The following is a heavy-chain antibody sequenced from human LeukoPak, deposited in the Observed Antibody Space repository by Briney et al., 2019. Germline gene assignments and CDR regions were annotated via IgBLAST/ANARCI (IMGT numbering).Heavy chain of an antibody. CDR2: INHSGST. V-gene: IGHV4-34*01. D-gene: IGHD1-1*01. CDR1: GGSFSGYY. J-gene: IGHJ6*03. CDR3: ARVSWFPGTSYYYMDV. Sequence: SETLSLTCAVYGGSFSGYYWSWIRQPPGKGLEWIGEINHSGSTNYNPSLKSRVTISVDKSKNQFSLKLSSVTAADTAVYYCARVSWFPGTSYYYMDVWGKGTTVTVSS.